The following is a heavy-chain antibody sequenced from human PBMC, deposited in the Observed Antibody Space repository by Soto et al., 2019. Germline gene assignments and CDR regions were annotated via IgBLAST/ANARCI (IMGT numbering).Heavy chain of an antibody. CDR3: ARGQVVAAQH. Sequence: QLQLQESGSGLVKPSQTLSLTCAVSGVSISSGGYYWSWLRQQPGKGLDWIGYIYHGGSTYYNPSLKSRVTISVDRSKNQFSLKLSSVTAADTAVYYCARGQVVAAQHWGQGPLVTVSS. CDR1: GVSISSGGYY. D-gene: IGHD2-15*01. V-gene: IGHV4-30-2*01. CDR2: IYHGGST. J-gene: IGHJ4*02.